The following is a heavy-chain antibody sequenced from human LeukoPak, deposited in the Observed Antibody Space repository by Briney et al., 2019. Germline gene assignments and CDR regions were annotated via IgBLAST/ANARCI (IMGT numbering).Heavy chain of an antibody. V-gene: IGHV4-39*01. D-gene: IGHD1-26*01. CDR3: ARHKTVGASVCFDY. CDR2: IHYSGST. Sequence: KPSETLSLTCTVSGGSISSSSYYWGWIRQPPGKGLEWIGSIHYSGSTYYNPSLKSRVTISVDTSKNQFSLKLNSVTAADTAVYYCARHKTVGASVCFDYWGQGTLVTVSS. CDR1: GGSISSSSYY. J-gene: IGHJ4*02.